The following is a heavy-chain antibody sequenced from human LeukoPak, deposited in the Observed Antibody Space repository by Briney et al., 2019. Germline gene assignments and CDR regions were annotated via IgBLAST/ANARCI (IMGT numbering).Heavy chain of an antibody. D-gene: IGHD3/OR15-3a*01. CDR3: ARHFWAGYYADY. J-gene: IGHJ4*02. V-gene: IGHV4-59*08. Sequence: PSETLSLTCTVSGGSISSYYWSWIRQPPGKGLEWIGYIYYSGSTNYNPSLKSRVTISVGTSKNQFSLELNSVTAADTAVYYCARHFWAGYYADYWGQGTLVTVSS. CDR2: IYYSGST. CDR1: GGSISSYY.